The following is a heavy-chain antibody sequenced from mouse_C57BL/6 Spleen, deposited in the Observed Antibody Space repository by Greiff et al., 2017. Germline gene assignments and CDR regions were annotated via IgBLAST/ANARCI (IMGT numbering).Heavy chain of an antibody. J-gene: IGHJ2*01. Sequence: DVKLQESGPGLVKPSQSLSLTCSVTGYSITSGYYWNWIRQFPGNKLEWMGYISYDGSNNYNPSLKNRISITRDTSKNQFFLKLNSVTTEDTATYYCARYGNGGFDYWGQGTTLTVSS. CDR2: ISYDGSN. CDR1: GYSITSGYY. V-gene: IGHV3-6*01. D-gene: IGHD2-1*01. CDR3: ARYGNGGFDY.